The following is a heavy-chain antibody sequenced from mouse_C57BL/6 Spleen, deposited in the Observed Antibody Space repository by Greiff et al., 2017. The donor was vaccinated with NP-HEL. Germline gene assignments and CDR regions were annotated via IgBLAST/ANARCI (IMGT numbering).Heavy chain of an antibody. CDR3: ARETGYDGDYFDY. V-gene: IGHV1-22*01. Sequence: VQLQQSGPELVKPGASVKMSCKASGYTFTDYNMHWVKQSHGKSLEWIGYINPNNGGTSYNQKFKGKATLTVNKSSSTAYMELRSLTSEDSAVYYCARETGYDGDYFDYWGQGTTLTVSS. CDR2: INPNNGGT. CDR1: GYTFTDYN. J-gene: IGHJ2*01. D-gene: IGHD2-2*01.